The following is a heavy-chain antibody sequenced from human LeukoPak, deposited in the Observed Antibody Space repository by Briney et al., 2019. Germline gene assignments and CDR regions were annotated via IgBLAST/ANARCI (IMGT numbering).Heavy chain of an antibody. D-gene: IGHD5-18*01. V-gene: IGHV3-23*01. Sequence: GGSLRLSXAASGFTFGSYAMSWVRQSPGKGLEWVSAISGSGGSTYYADSVKGRFTISRDNSKNTLYLQMNSLRAEDTAVYYCAKDPGDTAILFDYWGQGTLVTVSS. CDR2: ISGSGGST. CDR1: GFTFGSYA. CDR3: AKDPGDTAILFDY. J-gene: IGHJ4*02.